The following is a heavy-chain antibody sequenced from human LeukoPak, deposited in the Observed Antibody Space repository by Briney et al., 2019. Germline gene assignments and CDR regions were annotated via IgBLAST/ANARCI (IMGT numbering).Heavy chain of an antibody. J-gene: IGHJ5*02. V-gene: IGHV4-34*01. D-gene: IGHD3-3*01. CDR2: INHSGST. CDR1: GGSFSGYY. CDR3: ARDLNKILGVVKGFDP. Sequence: PSETLSLTCAVYGGSFSGYYWSWIRQPPGKGLEWIGEINHSGSTNYNPSLKSRVTISVDTSKNQFSLKLSSVTAADTAVHYCARDLNKILGVVKGFDPWGQGTLVTVSS.